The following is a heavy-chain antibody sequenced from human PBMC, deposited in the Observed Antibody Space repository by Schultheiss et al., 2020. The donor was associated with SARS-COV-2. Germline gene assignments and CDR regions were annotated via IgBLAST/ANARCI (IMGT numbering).Heavy chain of an antibody. J-gene: IGHJ4*02. Sequence: GSLRLSCAVYGGSFSGYYWSWIRQPPGKGLEWIGEINHSGSTNYNPSLKSRVTISVDTFKNQFSLKLSSVTAADTAVYYCARTIAADYWGQGTLVTVSS. D-gene: IGHD5-12*01. CDR2: INHSGST. CDR1: GGSFSGYY. CDR3: ARTIAADY. V-gene: IGHV4-34*01.